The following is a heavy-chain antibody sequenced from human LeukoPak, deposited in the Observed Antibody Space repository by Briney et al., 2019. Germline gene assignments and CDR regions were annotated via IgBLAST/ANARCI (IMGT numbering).Heavy chain of an antibody. J-gene: IGHJ3*02. D-gene: IGHD4-17*01. V-gene: IGHV1-69*06. CDR3: ATLTTVTADAFDI. CDR1: GGTFISYA. CDR2: IIPIFGTA. Sequence: ASVKVSCKASGGTFISYAISWVRQAPGQGLEWMGGIIPIFGTANYAQKFQGRVTMTEDTSTDTAYMELSSLRSEDTAVYYCATLTTVTADAFDIWGQGTMVTVSS.